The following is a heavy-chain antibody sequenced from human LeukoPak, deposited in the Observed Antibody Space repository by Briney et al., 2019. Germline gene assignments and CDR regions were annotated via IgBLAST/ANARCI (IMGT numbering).Heavy chain of an antibody. CDR3: TVQYGGNGWCFDY. CDR1: GYTFTSYH. V-gene: IGHV1-46*01. CDR2: INPSGGST. J-gene: IGHJ4*02. Sequence: ASVKVSCKASGYTFTSYHMHWVRQAPGQGLEWMGIINPSGGSTSYAQKCQGRVTMTRDMSTSTVYMELRSLRSDDTAVYYCTVQYGGNGWCFDYWGQGTLVTVSS. D-gene: IGHD4-23*01.